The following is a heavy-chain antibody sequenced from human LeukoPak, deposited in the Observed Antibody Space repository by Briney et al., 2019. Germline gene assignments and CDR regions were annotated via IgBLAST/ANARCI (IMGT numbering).Heavy chain of an antibody. CDR3: AARIVVVPAAIEGNDAFDI. D-gene: IGHD2-2*02. Sequence: GGSLRLSRAASGFTFSSYAMSWVRQAPGKGLEWVSAISGSGGSTYYADSVKGRFTIPRDNSKNTLYLQMNSLRAEDTAVYYCAARIVVVPAAIEGNDAFDIWGQGTMVTVSS. CDR2: ISGSGGST. CDR1: GFTFSSYA. V-gene: IGHV3-23*01. J-gene: IGHJ3*02.